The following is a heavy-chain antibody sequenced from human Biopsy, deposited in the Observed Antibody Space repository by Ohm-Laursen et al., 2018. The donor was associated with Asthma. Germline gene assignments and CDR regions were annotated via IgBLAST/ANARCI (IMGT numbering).Heavy chain of an antibody. D-gene: IGHD3-3*01. CDR1: GFTFSSYW. J-gene: IGHJ5*02. CDR3: ARDTRPNWFDP. V-gene: IGHV3-7*05. Sequence: SLRLSCTASGFTFSSYWMSWVRQAPGKGLEWVANIKQDGSEKYYVDSVKGRFTISRDNAKNSLYLQVNSLRAEDTAVYYCARDTRPNWFDPWGQGTMVTVSS. CDR2: IKQDGSEK.